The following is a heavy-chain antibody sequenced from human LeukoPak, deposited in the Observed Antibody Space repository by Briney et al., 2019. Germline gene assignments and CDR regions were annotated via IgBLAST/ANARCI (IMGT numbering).Heavy chain of an antibody. CDR2: INPDSGVT. J-gene: IGHJ5*02. D-gene: IGHD2-21*01. Sequence: EASVKLSCKTSGYTFTDYYLHWVRQAPGQGLEWMGWINPDSGVTSSAQKFRGRFSMTRDTSISTIYMEVAWLTSEDTAIYYCARSHRLDGAPYLIGPWGQGTLVTVSS. V-gene: IGHV1-2*02. CDR3: ARSHRLDGAPYLIGP. CDR1: GYTFTDYY.